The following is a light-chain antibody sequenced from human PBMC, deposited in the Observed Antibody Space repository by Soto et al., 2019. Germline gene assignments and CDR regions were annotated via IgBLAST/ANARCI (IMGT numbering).Light chain of an antibody. CDR3: QQYNSYSYT. J-gene: IGKJ2*01. V-gene: IGKV1-5*03. CDR2: KAS. Sequence: DIQMTQSPSTLSASVGDRVTITCRASQSISSWLAWYQQKPGKAPKLLIYKASSLESGVPSRFSGSGSGTEFTLNISSLQPADFATYYCQQYNSYSYTFGQGTKLEIK. CDR1: QSISSW.